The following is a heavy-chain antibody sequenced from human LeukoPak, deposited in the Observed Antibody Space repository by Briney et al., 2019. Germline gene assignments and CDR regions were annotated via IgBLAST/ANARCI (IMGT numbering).Heavy chain of an antibody. CDR2: IYYSGCT. J-gene: IGHJ4*02. D-gene: IGHD1-26*01. CDR3: ARALHTPGWPYGGSPVRLFDY. V-gene: IGHV4-30-4*08. CDR1: GGSISSGDYY. Sequence: SETLSLTCTVSGGSISSGDYYWSWIRQPPGKGLEWIGYIYYSGCTYYNPSLKSRVTISVDTSKNQFSLKLSSVTAADTAVYYCARALHTPGWPYGGSPVRLFDYWGQGTLVTVSS.